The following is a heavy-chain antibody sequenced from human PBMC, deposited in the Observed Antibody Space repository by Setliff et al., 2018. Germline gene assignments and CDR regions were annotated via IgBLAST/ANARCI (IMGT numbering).Heavy chain of an antibody. D-gene: IGHD3-3*01. CDR1: DGSSSSHY. Sequence: SETLSLTCTVSDGSSSSHYWSWIRQPPGKGPEWIGYIHFSGTTNYNPSLKSRVTLSLDTSKNQFSLELSSVTAADTAVYYCARMSGFLYMDVWGKGTPVTVSS. J-gene: IGHJ6*03. CDR3: ARMSGFLYMDV. V-gene: IGHV4-4*09. CDR2: IHFSGTT.